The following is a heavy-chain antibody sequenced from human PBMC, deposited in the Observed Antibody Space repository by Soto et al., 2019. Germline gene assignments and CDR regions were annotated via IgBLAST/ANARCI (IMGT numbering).Heavy chain of an antibody. CDR2: IIPIFGTA. V-gene: IGHV1-69*13. J-gene: IGHJ4*02. Sequence: SVKVSCKASGGTFSSYAISWVRQAPGQGLEWMGGIIPIFGTANYAQKFQGRVTITADESTSTAYMELSSLRSEDTAVYYCSRSTVTTDNLYYFDYWGQGTLVTVSS. D-gene: IGHD4-17*01. CDR3: SRSTVTTDNLYYFDY. CDR1: GGTFSSYA.